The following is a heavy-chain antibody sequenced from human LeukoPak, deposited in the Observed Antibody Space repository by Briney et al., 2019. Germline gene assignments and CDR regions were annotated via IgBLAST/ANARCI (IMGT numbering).Heavy chain of an antibody. Sequence: SETLSLTCTVSGGSISSYYWSWIRQPPGKDLDGFGYIFYSGSTNYNPSLKSRVTISVDTSKNQFSLKLSSVTAADTAVYYCARGGHYYDSSGYLHWFDPWGQGTLVTVSS. CDR1: GGSISSYY. CDR2: IFYSGST. D-gene: IGHD3-22*01. V-gene: IGHV4-59*01. J-gene: IGHJ5*02. CDR3: ARGGHYYDSSGYLHWFDP.